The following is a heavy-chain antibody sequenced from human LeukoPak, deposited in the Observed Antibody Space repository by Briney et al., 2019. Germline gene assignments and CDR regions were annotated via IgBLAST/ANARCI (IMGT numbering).Heavy chain of an antibody. Sequence: SVKVSCKASGGTFSSYAISWVRQAPGQGLEWMGGIIPIFGTANYAQKFQGRVTITTDGSTSTAYMELSSLRSEDTAVYYCSGGSKLGYYYYYYMDVWAKGTTVTVS. CDR2: IIPIFGTA. D-gene: IGHD2-15*01. V-gene: IGHV1-69*05. J-gene: IGHJ6*03. CDR3: SGGSKLGYYYYYYMDV. CDR1: GGTFSSYA.